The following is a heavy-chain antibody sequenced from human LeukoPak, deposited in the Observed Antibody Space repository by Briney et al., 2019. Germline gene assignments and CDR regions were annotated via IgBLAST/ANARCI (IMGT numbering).Heavy chain of an antibody. Sequence: GGSLRLSCAASGFTFSSYWMNWARQAPGKGLEWVASINHNGNVNYYVDSVKGRFAISRDNAKNSLYLQMSNLRAEDTAVYFCARGGGLDVWGQGATVTVSS. D-gene: IGHD3-16*01. CDR1: GFTFSSYW. J-gene: IGHJ6*02. CDR2: INHNGNVN. CDR3: ARGGGLDV. V-gene: IGHV3-7*03.